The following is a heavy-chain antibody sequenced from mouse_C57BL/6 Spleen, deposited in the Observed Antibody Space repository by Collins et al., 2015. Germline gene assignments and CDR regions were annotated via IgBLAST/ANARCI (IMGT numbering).Heavy chain of an antibody. J-gene: IGHJ3*01. D-gene: IGHD2-14*01. CDR2: ISDGGSYT. CDR1: DSLSVTIT. V-gene: IGHV5-4*02. Sequence: EVQLVESGELSEAWRVPETLLCSPLDSLSVTITCIGFARLRKRGWSGYATISDGGSYTYYPDSVKGRFTISRDNAKNNLYLQMSSLRSEDTALYSCTRADYRYDGAWFAYWGQGTLVTVSA. CDR3: TRADYRYDGAWFAY.